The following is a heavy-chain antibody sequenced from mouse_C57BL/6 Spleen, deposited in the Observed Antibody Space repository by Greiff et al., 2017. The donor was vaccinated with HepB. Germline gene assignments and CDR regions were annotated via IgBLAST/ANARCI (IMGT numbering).Heavy chain of an antibody. CDR1: GFTFSSYA. CDR3: ATSRHPGTYYFDY. J-gene: IGHJ2*01. V-gene: IGHV5-4*01. Sequence: EVHLVESGGGLVKPGASLNLSCAASGFTFSSYAMSWVRQTPEKRLEWVATISSGSSYTYYAANVKGRFTISRDNATNNLYLQLSRLKSEDTAMYYCATSRHPGTYYFDYWGQGTTLTVSS. D-gene: IGHD4-1*01. CDR2: ISSGSSYT.